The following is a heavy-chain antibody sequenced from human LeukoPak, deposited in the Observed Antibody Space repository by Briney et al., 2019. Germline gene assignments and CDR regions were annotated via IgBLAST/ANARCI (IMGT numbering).Heavy chain of an antibody. CDR2: IYYSGST. V-gene: IGHV4-30-4*08. J-gene: IGHJ6*02. CDR1: GGSISSGDYY. CDR3: AREYSCNWKRAYEYYCMDV. D-gene: IGHD1-20*01. Sequence: SQTLSLTCTVSGGSISSGDYYWSWIRQPPGKGLEWIGNIYYSGSTYYNPSLKSRASISVDTTKNQFFLKLSSVPAADTAGDYCAREYSCNWKRAYEYYCMDVWGQETTVTVSS.